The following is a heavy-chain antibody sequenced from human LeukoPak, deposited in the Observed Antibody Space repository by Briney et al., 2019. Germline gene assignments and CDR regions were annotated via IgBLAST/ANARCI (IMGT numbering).Heavy chain of an antibody. J-gene: IGHJ4*02. CDR2: IRTTAEGAKYA. CDR3: ATDQRYAFDY. D-gene: IGHD3-9*01. CDR1: GFTFSSYT. V-gene: IGHV3-48*02. Sequence: GGSLRLSCAASGFTFSSYTMNWVRQAPGKGLEWISNIRTTAEGAKYAYYADSVKGRVTISRDDGKNTLYLHMNSLRDDDTAVYYCATDQRYAFDYWGQGILVTVSS.